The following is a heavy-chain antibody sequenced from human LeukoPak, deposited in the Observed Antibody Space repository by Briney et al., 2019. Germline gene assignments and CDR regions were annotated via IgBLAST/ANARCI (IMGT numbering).Heavy chain of an antibody. V-gene: IGHV1-18*01. J-gene: IGHJ4*02. Sequence: GASVKVSCKASGYTFTSYGISWVRQAPGKGLEWMGWISGYNGNTNYAQKLQGRVTMTTDTSTSTVYMELRSLRSDDTAVYYCARDLKMGCSSGRYSWGTGSSNDYWGQGTLVTVSS. CDR1: GYTFTSYG. D-gene: IGHD6-19*01. CDR3: ARDLKMGCSSGRYSWGTGSSNDY. CDR2: ISGYNGNT.